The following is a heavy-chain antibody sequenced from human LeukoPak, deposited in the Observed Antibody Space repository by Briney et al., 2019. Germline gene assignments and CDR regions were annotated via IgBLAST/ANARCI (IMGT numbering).Heavy chain of an antibody. CDR1: GFSFGNYA. CDR3: AKGGYTTWFDP. Sequence: PGGSLRLSCVASGFSFGNYAMSWVRQAPGKGLEWVSNIRSNGRDTYYTDSVKGRFTISRDNSKNTVYLEMNSLRAGDTAVYYCAKGGYTTWFDPWGQGTLVTVSS. D-gene: IGHD2-15*01. CDR2: IRSNGRDT. V-gene: IGHV3-23*01. J-gene: IGHJ5*02.